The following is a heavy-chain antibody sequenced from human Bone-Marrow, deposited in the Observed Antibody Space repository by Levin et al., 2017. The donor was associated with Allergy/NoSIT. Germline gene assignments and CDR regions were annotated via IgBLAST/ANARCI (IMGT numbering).Heavy chain of an antibody. Sequence: TGGSLRLSCAASGFRFNTYIMGWVRQAPGKGLEWVSSISSGGDQTYYADLVQGRFIISRDNDRNSVSLQMNSLRVEDTAVYYCYNDHLGQGTLVTVSS. D-gene: IGHD1-1*01. CDR2: ISSGGDQT. V-gene: IGHV3-21*01. CDR1: GFRFNTYI. CDR3: YNDH. J-gene: IGHJ5*02.